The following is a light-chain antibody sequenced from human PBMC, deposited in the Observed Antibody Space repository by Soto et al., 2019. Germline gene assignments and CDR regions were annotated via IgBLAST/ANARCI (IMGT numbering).Light chain of an antibody. V-gene: IGKV3-20*01. CDR2: ATS. CDR1: QSISRTY. Sequence: NVLTQSPVTLSLSPGGRATLSCMSSQSISRTYLAWYQQKPVQAPRLLIYATSSRATGIPDRFSGSGSGAEFTLTISRLEPEDFAVYYCQQYGSSPLTFGGGTKVDIK. CDR3: QQYGSSPLT. J-gene: IGKJ4*01.